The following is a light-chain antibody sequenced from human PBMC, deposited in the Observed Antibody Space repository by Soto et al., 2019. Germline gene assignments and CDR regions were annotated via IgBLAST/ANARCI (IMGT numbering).Light chain of an antibody. CDR2: ATS. J-gene: IGKJ1*01. Sequence: DIQMTQSPSSLAASVGDRVSSTCRASHDIRSYLNWYQQKPGEAPKLLIYATSLLQSGVPSRFSGSGSGTDFTLTIRSLQQEDLATYYCQQGYSAVWTSGQGTKVEIK. V-gene: IGKV1-39*01. CDR3: QQGYSAVWT. CDR1: HDIRSY.